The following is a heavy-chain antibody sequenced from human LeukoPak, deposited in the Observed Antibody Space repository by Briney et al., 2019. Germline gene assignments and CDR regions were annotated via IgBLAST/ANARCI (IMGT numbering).Heavy chain of an antibody. J-gene: IGHJ5*02. CDR2: INHRGST. V-gene: IGHV4-34*01. CDR3: ARGRGNWNYVFLSWFDP. Sequence: PSETLSLTCAVYGGSFSGYYWSWIRQPPGKGLEWIGEINHRGSTNYNPSLKSRVTISVDTSKNQFSLKLSSVTAADTAVYYCARGRGNWNYVFLSWFDPWGQGTLVTVSS. D-gene: IGHD1-7*01. CDR1: GGSFSGYY.